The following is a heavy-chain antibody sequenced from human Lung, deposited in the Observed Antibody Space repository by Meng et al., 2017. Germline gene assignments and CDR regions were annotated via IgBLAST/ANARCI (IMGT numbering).Heavy chain of an antibody. J-gene: IGHJ4*02. D-gene: IGHD3-3*02. CDR2: IYYRGST. Sequence: QLHLQESGPGLGKPAETLSLTCTSSGGSITSTSSYWGWVRQPPGKGLEWIGSIYYRGSTNYNPSLKSRISMSVDMSKNQFSLKVNSVTAADTAIYYCVISSHNWGQGTLVTVSS. V-gene: IGHV4-39*07. CDR3: VISSHN. CDR1: GGSITSTSSY.